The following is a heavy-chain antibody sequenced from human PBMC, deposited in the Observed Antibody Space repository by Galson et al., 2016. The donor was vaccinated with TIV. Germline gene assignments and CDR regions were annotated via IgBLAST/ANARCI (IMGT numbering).Heavy chain of an antibody. V-gene: IGHV2-70*11. D-gene: IGHD6-19*01. J-gene: IGHJ6*02. CDR2: IDWDDDK. CDR3: ARELVVAATESPFLAGTDV. Sequence: PALVKPTQTLTLACTFSGFSLNTRGMCVSWIRQPPGKALEWLARIDWDDDKHYSTSLKTRLTISKDTSKNQVVLTMTSMDPVDTGTYYCARELVVAATESPFLAGTDVWGRGTTVTVSS. CDR1: GFSLNTRGMC.